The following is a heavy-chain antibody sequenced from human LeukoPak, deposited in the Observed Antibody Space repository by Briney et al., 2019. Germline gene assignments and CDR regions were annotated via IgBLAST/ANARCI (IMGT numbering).Heavy chain of an antibody. D-gene: IGHD2-15*01. V-gene: IGHV3-53*01. J-gene: IGHJ4*02. CDR3: VRDCYFDSCY. CDR1: GFTVSSYY. CDR2: IYSGGST. Sequence: TGGSLRLSCAASGFTVSSYYMSWVRQAPGKGLEWVSVIYSGGSTYYVDSVKGRFTISRDNSKNTLYLQMNSLRAEDTAVYYCVRDCYFDSCYWGQGTLVTVSS.